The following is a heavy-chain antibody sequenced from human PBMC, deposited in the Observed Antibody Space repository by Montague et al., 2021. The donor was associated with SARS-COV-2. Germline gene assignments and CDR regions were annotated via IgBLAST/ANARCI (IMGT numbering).Heavy chain of an antibody. Sequence: SLRLSCAVSGLTFRNYGMSWVRQAPGKGLEWVSGVGTGGRSTYYADSVKGRFTISRDDSNDRLYLQMNNLKDEDTATYYCAKDRAGIFDIWGQGTLVTVSS. CDR3: AKDRAGIFDI. CDR2: VGTGGRST. CDR1: GLTFRNYG. V-gene: IGHV3-23*01. J-gene: IGHJ4*02.